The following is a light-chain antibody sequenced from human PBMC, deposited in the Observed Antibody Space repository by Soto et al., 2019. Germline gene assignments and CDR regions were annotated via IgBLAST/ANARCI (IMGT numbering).Light chain of an antibody. CDR2: LGS. CDR3: MQALQTPWT. Sequence: DLVMTQSPLFLTVTPGEPASISCRSSQSLLNSNGYNYFDWYLQKPGQSPKLLIYLGSNRASGVPDRFSGSGSGTDFTLKICRVEAEDVGVYYCMQALQTPWTFGQGTKVEIK. CDR1: QSLLNSNGYNY. J-gene: IGKJ1*01. V-gene: IGKV2-28*01.